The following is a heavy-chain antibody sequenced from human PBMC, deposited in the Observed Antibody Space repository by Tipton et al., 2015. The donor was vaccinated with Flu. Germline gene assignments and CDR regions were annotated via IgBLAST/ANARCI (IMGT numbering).Heavy chain of an antibody. Sequence: TLSLTCTVSGASVRSGTYYWSWIRQPPGKGLEWIGSIYRSGSTYYNPSLKSRVTISVDTSKTQFSLKLSSVTAADTAVYYCARLTYYYGSGTSDYWGQGTLVTVSS. CDR1: GASVRSGTYY. J-gene: IGHJ4*02. CDR2: IYRSGST. CDR3: ARLTYYYGSGTSDY. D-gene: IGHD3-10*01. V-gene: IGHV4-39*07.